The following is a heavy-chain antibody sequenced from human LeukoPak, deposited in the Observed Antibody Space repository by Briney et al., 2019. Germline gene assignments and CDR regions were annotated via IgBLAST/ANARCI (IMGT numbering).Heavy chain of an antibody. Sequence: ASVKLSCKASGFRFNSYGISWVRQSPGQGLEWVGWISVYSGKRSSAQTFQVRVTLTTDTNTNTAYMELRSLKFADTAVYFCVRDIGRIAAADANCVSWGQGTLVSVSS. CDR3: VRDIGRIAAADANCVS. CDR2: ISVYSGKR. D-gene: IGHD6-13*01. J-gene: IGHJ1*01. V-gene: IGHV1-18*01. CDR1: GFRFNSYG.